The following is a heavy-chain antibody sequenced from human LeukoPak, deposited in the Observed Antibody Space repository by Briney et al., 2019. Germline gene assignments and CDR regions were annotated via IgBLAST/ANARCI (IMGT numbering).Heavy chain of an antibody. D-gene: IGHD6-19*01. V-gene: IGHV1-2*02. CDR3: ATVIAVAGFYYFDY. CDR2: INPNSGGT. J-gene: IGHJ4*02. CDR1: GCTFTGYY. Sequence: GASVKVSCKASGCTFTGYYMHWVRQAPGQGLEWMGWINPNSGGTNYAQKFQGRVTMTRDTSISTAYMELSRLRSDDTAVYYCATVIAVAGFYYFDYWGQGTLVTVSS.